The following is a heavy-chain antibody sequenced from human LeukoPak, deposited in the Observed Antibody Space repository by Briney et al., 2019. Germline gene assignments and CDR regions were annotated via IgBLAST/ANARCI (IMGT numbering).Heavy chain of an antibody. D-gene: IGHD5-18*01. CDR3: ARNYGYNYGGNWYFDL. J-gene: IGHJ2*01. Sequence: SETLSLTCTVSGGSISSYYWSWIRQPAGKGLEWIGRIYTSGSTNYNPSLKSRVTMSVDTSKNQFSLKLTSVTAADTAVYYCARNYGYNYGGNWYFDLWGRGTLVTVSS. CDR1: GGSISSYY. CDR2: IYTSGST. V-gene: IGHV4-4*07.